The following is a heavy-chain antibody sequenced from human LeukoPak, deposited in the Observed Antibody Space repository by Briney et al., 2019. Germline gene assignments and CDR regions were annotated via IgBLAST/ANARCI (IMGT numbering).Heavy chain of an antibody. J-gene: IGHJ4*02. CDR1: GFTFRNYN. CDR2: IRSSTTYV. V-gene: IGHV3-21*01. CDR3: ARDSLTMIVGRQKRGLDY. Sequence: PGGSLRLSCAASGFTFRNYNMNWVRQAPGKGLEWVSSIRSSTTYVYYADSVKGRFTISRDNAKNSLYLQMNSLRAEDTAVYYCARDSLTMIVGRQKRGLDYWGQGTLVTVSS. D-gene: IGHD3-22*01.